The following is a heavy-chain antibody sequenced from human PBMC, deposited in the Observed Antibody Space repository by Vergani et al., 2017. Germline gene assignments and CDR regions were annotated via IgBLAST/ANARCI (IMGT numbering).Heavy chain of an antibody. D-gene: IGHD1-7*01. CDR3: AKDKSPLTGTTXFDY. Sequence: EVQLVESGGGLVQPGRSLRLSCAASGFTFDDYAMHWVRPAPGKGLEWVSGISWNSGSIGYADSVKGRFTISRDNAKNSLYLQMNSLRAEDTALYYCAKDKSPLTGTTXFDYWGQGTLVTVSS. CDR2: ISWNSGSI. CDR1: GFTFDDYA. V-gene: IGHV3-9*01. J-gene: IGHJ4*02.